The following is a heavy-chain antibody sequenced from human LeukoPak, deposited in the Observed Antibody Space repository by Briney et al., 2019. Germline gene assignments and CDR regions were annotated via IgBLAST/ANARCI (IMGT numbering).Heavy chain of an antibody. Sequence: SQTLSLTCTVSGGSISSGSYYWSCIRPPSGQGLEWIGRIYTSGSTNYNPSLKSRVTISVDTSKNQFSLKLSSVTAADTAVYYCARALRWEKGVCYFDYWGQGTLVTVSS. CDR3: ARALRWEKGVCYFDY. V-gene: IGHV4-61*02. CDR1: GGSISSGSYY. D-gene: IGHD1-26*01. J-gene: IGHJ4*02. CDR2: IYTSGST.